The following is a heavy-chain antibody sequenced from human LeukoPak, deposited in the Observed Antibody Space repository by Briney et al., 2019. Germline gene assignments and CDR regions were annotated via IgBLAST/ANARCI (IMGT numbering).Heavy chain of an antibody. V-gene: IGHV4-61*02. CDR3: ARQYSDILTGYHRGELYWYFDL. J-gene: IGHJ2*01. CDR2: IYSSGST. CDR1: GGSISSGSYY. Sequence: SETLSLTCTVSGGSISSGSYYWSWIRQPAGKGLEWIGRIYSSGSTNYNPSLKSRVTISLDTSKNQFSLKLSSVTAADTDVYYCARQYSDILTGYHRGELYWYFDLWGRGTLVTVSS. D-gene: IGHD3-9*01.